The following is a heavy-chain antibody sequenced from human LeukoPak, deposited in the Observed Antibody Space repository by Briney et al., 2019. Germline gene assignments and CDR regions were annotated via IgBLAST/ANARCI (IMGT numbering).Heavy chain of an antibody. Sequence: SETLSLTCTVSGYSISSVYYWGWIRQPPGKGLEWIGTLHYSGNTYYNPSLKSRVTISGDTSKNQISLKLSSVTAADTALYYCARVTMVGGFDPWGPGTLVTVSS. CDR2: LHYSGNT. D-gene: IGHD3-10*01. J-gene: IGHJ5*02. V-gene: IGHV4-38-2*02. CDR1: GYSISSVYY. CDR3: ARVTMVGGFDP.